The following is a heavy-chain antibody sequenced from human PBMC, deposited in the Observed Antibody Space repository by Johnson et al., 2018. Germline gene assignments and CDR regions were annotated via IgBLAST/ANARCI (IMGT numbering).Heavy chain of an antibody. J-gene: IGHJ6*03. CDR1: GFTFGDYA. CDR2: IRGSGGST. V-gene: IGHV3-23*01. D-gene: IGHD1-14*01. CDR3: ARDNHGPAYYYYYMDV. Sequence: EQLQESGGGLVQPGRSLRLSCTASGFTFGDYAMSWFRQAPGKGLEWVSAIRGSGGSTYYADSVKGRFTISRDNSKNTLYLQMNSLRAEDTAVYYCARDNHGPAYYYYYMDVWGKGTTVTVSS.